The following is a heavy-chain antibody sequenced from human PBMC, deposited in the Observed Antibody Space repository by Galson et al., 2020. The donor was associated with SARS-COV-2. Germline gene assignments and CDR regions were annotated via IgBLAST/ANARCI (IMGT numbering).Heavy chain of an antibody. CDR1: GGSFSGYY. CDR2: INHSGST. J-gene: IGHJ4*02. V-gene: IGHV4-34*01. CDR3: ARAYYDFWSGYYTLPSRYFDY. D-gene: IGHD3-3*01. Sequence: SETLSLTCAVYGGSFSGYYWSWIRQPPGKGLEWIGEINHSGSTNYNPSLKSQVTISVDTSKNQFSLKLSSVTAADTAVYYCARAYYDFWSGYYTLPSRYFDYWGQGTLVTVSS.